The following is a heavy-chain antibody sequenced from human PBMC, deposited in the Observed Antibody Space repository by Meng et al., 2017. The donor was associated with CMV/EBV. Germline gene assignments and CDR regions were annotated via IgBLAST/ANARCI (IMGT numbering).Heavy chain of an antibody. CDR1: GFTFSNAW. J-gene: IGHJ3*02. V-gene: IGHV3-15*01. Sequence: GESLKISCAASGFTFSNAWMSLVRQVPGQGLEWVGRIKSKTDGGTTDYAAPVKGRFTISRDDSKNTLYLQMNSLKTEDTAVYYCTTIYRIPRRGYSGYGAADAFDIWGQGTMVTVSS. CDR3: TTIYRIPRRGYSGYGAADAFDI. CDR2: IKSKTDGGTT. D-gene: IGHD5-12*01.